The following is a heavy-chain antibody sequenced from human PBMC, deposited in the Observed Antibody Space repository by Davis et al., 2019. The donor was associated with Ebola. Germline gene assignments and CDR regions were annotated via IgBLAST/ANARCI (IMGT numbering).Heavy chain of an antibody. CDR3: AKGRTGDPIY. J-gene: IGHJ4*02. V-gene: IGHV3-23*01. CDR1: GFTFSSYA. D-gene: IGHD1-14*01. CDR2: ISGSGGST. Sequence: PGGSLRLSCAASGFTFSSYAMSWVRQAPGKGLEWVSAISGSGGSTYYADSVKGRFTLSRYNSKNTLYLQMNSLRAEDKAVYYCAKGRTGDPIYWGQGTLVTVSS.